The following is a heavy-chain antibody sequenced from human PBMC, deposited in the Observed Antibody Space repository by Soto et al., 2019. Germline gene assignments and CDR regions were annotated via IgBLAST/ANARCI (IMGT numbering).Heavy chain of an antibody. Sequence: SETLSLTCVVSGLSITSHNYCAWIRQSPGKRLEWIGSRSQTGRTCYNPALNGRVSMSVDTSKNQFSLRLTSLTAADTAIYYCARDINIMWFFSWGPGILVTVSS. CDR2: RSQTGRT. CDR1: GLSITSHNY. CDR3: ARDINIMWFFS. D-gene: IGHD3-10*01. J-gene: IGHJ5*01. V-gene: IGHV4-38-2*02.